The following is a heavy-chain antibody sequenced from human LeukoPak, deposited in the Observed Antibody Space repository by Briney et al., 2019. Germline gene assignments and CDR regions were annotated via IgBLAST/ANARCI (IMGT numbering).Heavy chain of an antibody. Sequence: GGSLRLSCAASGFTFSDYAIAWVRQSPGKGLECLAFISYDGSNKYYADSVKGRFTISRDNSKNTLYLQMNSLRGEDTAVYYCARDLIGYCSGGTCYFDYWGQGTLVTVSS. CDR3: ARDLIGYCSGGTCYFDY. V-gene: IGHV3-30-3*01. CDR1: GFTFSDYA. CDR2: ISYDGSNK. D-gene: IGHD2-15*01. J-gene: IGHJ4*02.